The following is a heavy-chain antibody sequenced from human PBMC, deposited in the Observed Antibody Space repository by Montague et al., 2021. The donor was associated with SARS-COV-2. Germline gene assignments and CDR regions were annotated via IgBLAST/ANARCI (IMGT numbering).Heavy chain of an antibody. CDR3: ARKTGGGY. CDR1: GFSFSSYW. Sequence: SLRLSCAASGFSFSSYWMSWVRQAPGKGLEWMANIKQDGSEKYYVDSVKGRFTISRDNAKNSLYLQMNSLRAEDAAVYYCARKTGGGYWGQGTLVTVSS. D-gene: IGHD3-16*01. V-gene: IGHV3-7*03. CDR2: IKQDGSEK. J-gene: IGHJ4*02.